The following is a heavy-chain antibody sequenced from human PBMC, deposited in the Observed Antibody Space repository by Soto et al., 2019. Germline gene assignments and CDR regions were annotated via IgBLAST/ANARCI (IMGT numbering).Heavy chain of an antibody. CDR3: ARGWKVAGDAFDI. Sequence: VEALKISCNGSGYNFAVYWIGWVRQMPGKCLEWMGMIYPGDSDTRYSPSFQGQVTISVDKSISTSYLQWSSLKASDTAMYYCARGWKVAGDAFDIWGQGTMVTVSS. D-gene: IGHD1-1*01. CDR1: GYNFAVYW. CDR2: IYPGDSDT. J-gene: IGHJ3*02. V-gene: IGHV5-51*01.